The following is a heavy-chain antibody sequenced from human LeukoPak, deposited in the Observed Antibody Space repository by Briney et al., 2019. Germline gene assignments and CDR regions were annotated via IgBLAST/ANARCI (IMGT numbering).Heavy chain of an antibody. CDR1: GYTFTGYY. V-gene: IGHV1-2*02. CDR3: ATSLLLWFGELLFPLYFDY. CDR2: INPNSGGT. J-gene: IGHJ4*02. D-gene: IGHD3-10*01. Sequence: ASVKVSCKASGYTFTGYYMHWVRQAPGQGLEWMGWINPNSGGTNYAQKFQGRVTMTRDTSISTAYMELSRLRSDDTAVYYCATSLLLWFGELLFPLYFDYWGQGTLVTVSS.